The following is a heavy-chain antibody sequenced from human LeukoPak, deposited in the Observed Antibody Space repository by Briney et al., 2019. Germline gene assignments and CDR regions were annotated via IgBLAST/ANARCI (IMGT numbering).Heavy chain of an antibody. CDR2: ISAYNGNT. CDR1: GYTFTSYG. V-gene: IGHV1-18*01. J-gene: IGHJ6*02. D-gene: IGHD2-2*01. Sequence: ASVKVSCMASGYTFTSYGISWVRQAPGQGLEWMGWISAYNGNTNYAQKLQGRVTMTTDTSTSTAYMELRSLRSDDTAVYYCARGSAVVPAAEDYYGMDVWGQGTTVTVSS. CDR3: ARGSAVVPAAEDYYGMDV.